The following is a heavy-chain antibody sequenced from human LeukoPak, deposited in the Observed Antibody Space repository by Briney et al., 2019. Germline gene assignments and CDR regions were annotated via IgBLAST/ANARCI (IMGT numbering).Heavy chain of an antibody. J-gene: IGHJ6*02. CDR3: ARALYDFWSGYYYYYYGMDV. Sequence: PGGSLRLSCAASGFTFSSYAMSWVRQAPGKGLEWVSAISGSGGSTYYADSVKGRFTISRDNAKNSLYLQMNSLRAEDTAVYYCARALYDFWSGYYYYYYGMDVWGQGTTVTVSS. V-gene: IGHV3-23*01. CDR2: ISGSGGST. CDR1: GFTFSSYA. D-gene: IGHD3-3*01.